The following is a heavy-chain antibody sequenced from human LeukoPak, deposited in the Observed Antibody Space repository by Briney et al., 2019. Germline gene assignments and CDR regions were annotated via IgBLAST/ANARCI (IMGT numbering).Heavy chain of an antibody. V-gene: IGHV4-38-2*01. CDR1: DYSISSGYY. CDR3: ARRGDGYNVDY. CDR2: IYHSGST. J-gene: IGHJ4*02. D-gene: IGHD5-24*01. Sequence: SETLSLTCAVSDYSISSGYYWGWIRQPPGEGLEWIGSIYHSGSTYYNPSLKTRVTISVGTSKNQFFLKLYSVTAADTAVYYCARRGDGYNVDYWGQGILVTVSS.